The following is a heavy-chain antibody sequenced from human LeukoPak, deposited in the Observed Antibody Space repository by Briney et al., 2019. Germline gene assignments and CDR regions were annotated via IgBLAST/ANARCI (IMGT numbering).Heavy chain of an antibody. CDR2: ISSRSTYI. CDR1: RFTFSTYS. CDR3: ATSMAQDVDAFHI. J-gene: IGHJ3*02. Sequence: GGSLRLSCAASRFTFSTYSMNWVRQAPGKGLEWVSSISSRSTYIYYADSVKGRFTISRDNAKNSLYLQMNNLRAEDTAMFYCATSMAQDVDAFHIWGQGIMVTVSS. D-gene: IGHD2-21*01. V-gene: IGHV3-21*01.